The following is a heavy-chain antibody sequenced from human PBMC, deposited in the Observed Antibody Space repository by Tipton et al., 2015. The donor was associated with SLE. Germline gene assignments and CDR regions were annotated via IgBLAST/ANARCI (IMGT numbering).Heavy chain of an antibody. V-gene: IGHV4-39*01. CDR1: GGSISSSSYY. J-gene: IGHJ4*02. CDR2: IYYSGSP. D-gene: IGHD6-19*01. Sequence: TLSLTCTVSGGSISSSSYYWGWIRQPPGKGLEWIGSIYYSGSPYYNPSLKSRVTISVDTSKNQFSLKLSSVTAADTAVYYCATPTLQWLVQGGDYYFDYWGQGTLVTVSS. CDR3: ATPTLQWLVQGGDYYFDY.